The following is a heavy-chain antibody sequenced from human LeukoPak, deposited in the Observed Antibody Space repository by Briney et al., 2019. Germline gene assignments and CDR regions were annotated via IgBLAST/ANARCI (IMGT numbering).Heavy chain of an antibody. CDR2: ISYDGSNK. CDR1: GFTFSSYG. J-gene: IGHJ1*01. V-gene: IGHV3-30*03. Sequence: QTGGSLRLSCAASGFTFSSYGMHWVRQAPGKGLEWVAVISYDGSNKYYVDSVKGRFTISRDNSKNTLYLQMNSLRAEDTAVYYCARQDRYRYYYDSSGHISHWGQGTLVTVSS. CDR3: ARQDRYRYYYDSSGHISH. D-gene: IGHD3-22*01.